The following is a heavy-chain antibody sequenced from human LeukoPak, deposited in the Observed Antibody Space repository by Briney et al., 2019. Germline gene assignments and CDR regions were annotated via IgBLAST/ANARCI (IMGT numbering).Heavy chain of an antibody. CDR3: ARDDNLAKNTMIQGY. D-gene: IGHD3-22*01. V-gene: IGHV1-2*02. CDR2: INPNSGGT. CDR1: GYTFTGYN. Sequence: ASVKVSCKASGYTFTGYNMHWVRQAPGQGHEWMGWINPNSGGTNYAQKFQGRVTMTRDTSTSTVYMELSSLRSEDTAVYYCARDDNLAKNTMIQGYWGQGTLVTVSS. J-gene: IGHJ4*02.